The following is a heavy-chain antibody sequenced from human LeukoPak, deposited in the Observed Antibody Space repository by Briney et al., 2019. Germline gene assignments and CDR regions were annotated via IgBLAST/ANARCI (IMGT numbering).Heavy chain of an antibody. D-gene: IGHD5-18*01. CDR1: GFDFTAYG. J-gene: IGHJ4*02. CDR2: IYPGGSNG. CDR3: ARHFHSAWFAF. Sequence: GESLKISCKCSGFDFTAYGIAWVRQMPGKGLEWMGNIYPGGSNGRYSPSFQGQVTMSADKSITTVYLQWSSQKASDTAMYYCARHFHSAWFAFWGQGSLVTVSS. V-gene: IGHV5-51*01.